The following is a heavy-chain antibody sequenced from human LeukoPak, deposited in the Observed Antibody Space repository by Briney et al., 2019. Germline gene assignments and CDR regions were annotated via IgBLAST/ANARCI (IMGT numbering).Heavy chain of an antibody. CDR3: ARVFPTGQYYYMDV. D-gene: IGHD1-1*01. CDR1: GYSISSGYY. CDR2: IYHSGST. V-gene: IGHV4-38-2*01. J-gene: IGHJ6*03. Sequence: SETLSLTCAVSGYSISSGYYWGWIRQPPGKGLEWIGSIYHSGSTYYNPSLKSRVTISVDTSKNQFSLKLSSVTAADTAVYYCARVFPTGQYYYMDVWGKGTTVTVSS.